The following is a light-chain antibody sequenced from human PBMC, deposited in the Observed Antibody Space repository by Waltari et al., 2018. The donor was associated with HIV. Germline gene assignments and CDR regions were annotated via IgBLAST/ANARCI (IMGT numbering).Light chain of an antibody. J-gene: IGKJ1*01. CDR1: QAIGTS. V-gene: IGKV1-9*01. CDR3: QQLNSYPRT. Sequence: DVQLTQSPSFLSASVVDIVTITCRASQAIGTSLAWYQQKPGKAPNLLISAASTLQSGIPSRFSGDGSGTEFTLTISSLQAEDFATYYCQQLNSYPRTFGQGTK. CDR2: AAS.